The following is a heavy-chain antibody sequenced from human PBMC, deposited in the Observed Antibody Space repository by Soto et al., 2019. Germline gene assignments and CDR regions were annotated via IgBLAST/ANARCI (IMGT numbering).Heavy chain of an antibody. D-gene: IGHD6-13*01. V-gene: IGHV4-59*01. CDR1: GGSISSYY. J-gene: IGHJ4*02. CDR2: IYYSGST. CDR3: TRDSSSWYFDY. Sequence: PSETLSLTCTVSGGSISSYYWSWIRQPPGKGLEWIGYIYYSGSTNYNPSLKSRVTISVDTSKSQFFLKLSSVTAADTAVYYCTRDSSSWYFDYWGQGTLVTVSS.